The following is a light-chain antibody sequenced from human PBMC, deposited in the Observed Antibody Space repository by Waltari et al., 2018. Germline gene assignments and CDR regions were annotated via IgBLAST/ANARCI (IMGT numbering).Light chain of an antibody. CDR2: GAS. V-gene: IGKV3-20*01. CDR1: QSVTMA. J-gene: IGKJ1*01. Sequence: SCRTSQSVTMALAWYQQKPGQSPRLLIYGASNSATGIPDRFIGSGSGTDFSLTISSLEPEDFAVYYCQHYLRLPVTFGQGTKVEVK. CDR3: QHYLRLPVT.